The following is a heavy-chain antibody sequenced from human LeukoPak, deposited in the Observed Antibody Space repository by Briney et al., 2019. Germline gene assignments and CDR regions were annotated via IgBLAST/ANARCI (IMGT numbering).Heavy chain of an antibody. Sequence: PAGGSLRLSCVGSGFSLSDYWMRWVRQTPGKGLMWVSRITSDGSTTWYADSVKGRFTVSRDNAKNTFFLEMNSLRDEDTAVYYCAGDYIWGRLFWGQGTLVTVSS. V-gene: IGHV3-74*01. CDR3: AGDYIWGRLF. CDR1: GFSLSDYW. CDR2: ITSDGSTT. D-gene: IGHD3-16*01. J-gene: IGHJ4*01.